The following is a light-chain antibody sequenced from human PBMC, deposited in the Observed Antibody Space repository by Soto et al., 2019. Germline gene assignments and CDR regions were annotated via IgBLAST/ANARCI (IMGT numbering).Light chain of an antibody. V-gene: IGKV3-20*01. CDR1: QSVSSIY. J-gene: IGKJ2*01. CDR3: QQYGGSPPYT. CDR2: RAS. Sequence: EIVLTQSPGTLSLSPGERATLSCRASQSVSSIYFAWYQQKPGQAPRLLIYRASSRATGIPDSFSGSGSGTDFTITISRLEPEDFAVYYCQQYGGSPPYTFGQGTKLEIK.